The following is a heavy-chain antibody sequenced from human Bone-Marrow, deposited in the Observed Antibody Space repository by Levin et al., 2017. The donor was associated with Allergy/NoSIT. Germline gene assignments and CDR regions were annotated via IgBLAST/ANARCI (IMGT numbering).Heavy chain of an antibody. J-gene: IGHJ4*02. V-gene: IGHV3-48*02. D-gene: IGHD3-10*01. Sequence: PGESLKISCVVSGFSISNHNINWVRQAPGKGLEWISYIVAITGSTFYSDSVRGRFTTSRDIAGNSVFLQMNSLRDEDTGVYYCAREDSYGYEFDFWGQGIQVTASS. CDR1: GFSISNHN. CDR3: AREDSYGYEFDF. CDR2: IVAITGST.